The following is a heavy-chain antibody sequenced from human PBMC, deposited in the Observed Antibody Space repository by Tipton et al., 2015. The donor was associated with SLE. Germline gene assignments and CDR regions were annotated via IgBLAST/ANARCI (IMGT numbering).Heavy chain of an antibody. Sequence: TLSLTCTVSGGSISSYYWSWIRQPPGKGLEWIGYIYYSGSTNYNPSLKSRVTISVDTSKNQFSLKLSSVTAADTAVYYCARDRDYYDSSGYYYRAFDIWGQGTMVTVSS. CDR2: IYYSGST. V-gene: IGHV4-59*01. J-gene: IGHJ3*02. CDR3: ARDRDYYDSSGYYYRAFDI. CDR1: GGSISSYY. D-gene: IGHD3-22*01.